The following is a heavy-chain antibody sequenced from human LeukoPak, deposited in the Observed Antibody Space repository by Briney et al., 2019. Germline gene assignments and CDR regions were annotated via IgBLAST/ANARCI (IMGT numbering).Heavy chain of an antibody. Sequence: SGGSLRLSCAASGFTFSSYGMSWVRQAAGKGLEWVANIKQDGSEKYYVDSVKGRFTISRDNAKNSLYLQMNSLRAEDTAVYYCARVVNYYYDSGRHDAFDIWGQGTMVTVSS. CDR1: GFTFSSYG. J-gene: IGHJ3*02. CDR2: IKQDGSEK. D-gene: IGHD3-22*01. V-gene: IGHV3-7*01. CDR3: ARVVNYYYDSGRHDAFDI.